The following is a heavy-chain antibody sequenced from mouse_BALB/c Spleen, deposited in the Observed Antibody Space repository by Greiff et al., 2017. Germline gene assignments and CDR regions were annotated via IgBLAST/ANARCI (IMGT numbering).Heavy chain of an antibody. CDR2: ISYSGST. Sequence: EVQLQESGPGLVKPSQSLSLTCTVTGYPITSDYAWNWIRQFPGNKLEWMGYISYSGSTSYNPSLKSRISITRDTSKNQFFLQLNSVTTEDTATYYCASLWLRRAMDYWGQGTSVTVSS. CDR3: ASLWLRRAMDY. J-gene: IGHJ4*01. V-gene: IGHV3-2*02. D-gene: IGHD2-2*01. CDR1: GYPITSDYA.